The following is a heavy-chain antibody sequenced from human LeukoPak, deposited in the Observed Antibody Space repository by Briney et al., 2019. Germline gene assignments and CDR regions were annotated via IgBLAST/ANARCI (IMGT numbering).Heavy chain of an antibody. V-gene: IGHV1-2*06. J-gene: IGHJ5*02. Sequence: GASVKVSCKASGYTFTKYYVHWVRQAPGQGLEWMGRINPNSGGTNYAQKFQGRVTMTRDTSISTAYMELSRLRSDDTAVYYCARGFRIVGAHNWFDPWGQGTLVTVSS. CDR1: GYTFTKYY. D-gene: IGHD1-26*01. CDR3: ARGFRIVGAHNWFDP. CDR2: INPNSGGT.